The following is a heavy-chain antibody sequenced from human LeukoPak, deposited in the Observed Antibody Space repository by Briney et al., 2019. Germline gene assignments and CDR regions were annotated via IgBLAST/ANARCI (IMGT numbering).Heavy chain of an antibody. CDR1: GGSISSGSYY. CDR2: IYTSGST. CDR3: ARGRIAAAGTPSLFDY. Sequence: PSQTLSLTCTVSGGSISSGSYYWSWIRQPAGTGLEWIGRIYTSGSTNYNPSLKSRVTISVDTSKNQFSLKLSSVTAADTAVYYCARGRIAAAGTPSLFDYWGQGTLVTVSS. D-gene: IGHD6-13*01. J-gene: IGHJ4*02. V-gene: IGHV4-61*02.